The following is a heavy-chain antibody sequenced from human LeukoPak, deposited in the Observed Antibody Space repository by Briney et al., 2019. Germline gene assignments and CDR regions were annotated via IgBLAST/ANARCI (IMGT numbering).Heavy chain of an antibody. V-gene: IGHV4-4*02. J-gene: IGHJ4*02. D-gene: IGHD6-13*01. CDR1: GGSISSTHW. Sequence: SGTLSLTCAVSGGSISSTHWWNWVRQPPGKGLEWVGEISHSGSTSYNPSLKSRVTISVDKSENQFSLRLSSVTAADTAVYYCARKEWGSSRPFDCWGQGTLVTVSS. CDR2: ISHSGST. CDR3: ARKEWGSSRPFDC.